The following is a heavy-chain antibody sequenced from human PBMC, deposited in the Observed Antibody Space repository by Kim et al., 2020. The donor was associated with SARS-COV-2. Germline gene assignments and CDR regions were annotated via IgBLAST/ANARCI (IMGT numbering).Heavy chain of an antibody. J-gene: IGHJ4*02. V-gene: IGHV3-23*01. CDR3: AKDGESGYDLTYFDY. CDR2: ISGSGGST. Sequence: GGSLRLSCAASGFTFSSYAMSWVRQAPGKGLEWVSAISGSGGSTYYADSVKGRFTISRDNSKNTLYLQMNSLRAEDTAVYYCAKDGESGYDLTYFDYWGQGTLVTVSS. D-gene: IGHD5-12*01. CDR1: GFTFSSYA.